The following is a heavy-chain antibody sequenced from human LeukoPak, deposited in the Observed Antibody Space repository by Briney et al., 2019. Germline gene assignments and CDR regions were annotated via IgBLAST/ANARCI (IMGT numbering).Heavy chain of an antibody. V-gene: IGHV4-34*01. J-gene: IGHJ5*02. CDR3: ARGRTIMSSAHNWFDP. CDR2: INHSGST. Sequence: SETLSLTCAVYGGSSSGYYWSWIRQPPGKGLEWIGEINHSGSTNYNPSLKSRVTISVDTSKNQFSLKLSSVTAADTAVYYCARGRTIMSSAHNWFDPWGQGTLVTVSS. D-gene: IGHD3-16*01. CDR1: GGSSSGYY.